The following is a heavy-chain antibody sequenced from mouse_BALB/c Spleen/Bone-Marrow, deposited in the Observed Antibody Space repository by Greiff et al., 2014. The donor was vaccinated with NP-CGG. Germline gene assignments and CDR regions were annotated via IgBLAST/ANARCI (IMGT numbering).Heavy chain of an antibody. V-gene: IGHV14-3*02. J-gene: IGHJ2*01. Sequence: EVQLQQSGAELVKPGASVKLSCIASGFNIKDTYMHWVKQRPEQGLEWIGRIDPANGNTKYDPKFQGKATITADTSSNTAYLQLSSLTSEDTAVYYCASYDYGYYFDYWGQGTTLTVSS. CDR3: ASYDYGYYFDY. CDR2: IDPANGNT. CDR1: GFNIKDTY. D-gene: IGHD2-4*01.